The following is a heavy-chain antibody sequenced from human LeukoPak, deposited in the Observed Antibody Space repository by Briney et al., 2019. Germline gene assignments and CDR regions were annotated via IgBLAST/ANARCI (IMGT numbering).Heavy chain of an antibody. CDR2: IYYSGST. J-gene: IGHJ4*02. CDR1: GGSISSSSYY. V-gene: IGHV4-61*01. Sequence: SETLSLTCTASGGSISSSSYYWGWIRQPPGKGLEWIGYIYYSGSTNYNPSLKSRVTISVDTSKNQFSLKLSSVTAADTAVYYCARDRQKGIFDYWGQGTLVTVSS. CDR3: ARDRQKGIFDY.